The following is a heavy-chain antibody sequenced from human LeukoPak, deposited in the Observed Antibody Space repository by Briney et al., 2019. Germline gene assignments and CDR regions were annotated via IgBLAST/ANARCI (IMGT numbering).Heavy chain of an antibody. D-gene: IGHD3-10*01. J-gene: IGHJ5*02. Sequence: SETLSLTCTVSGGSISSGGYYWSWIRQPPGKGLEWIGYIYHSGSTYYNPSLKSRVTISVDRSKNQFSLKLSSVTAADTAVYYCARGGLITMVRGVVVTGGGFDPWGQGTLVTVSS. CDR3: ARGGLITMVRGVVVTGGGFDP. CDR1: GGSISSGGYY. V-gene: IGHV4-30-2*01. CDR2: IYHSGST.